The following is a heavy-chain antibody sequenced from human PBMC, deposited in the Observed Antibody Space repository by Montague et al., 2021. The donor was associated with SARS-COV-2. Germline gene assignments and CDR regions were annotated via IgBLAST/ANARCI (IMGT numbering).Heavy chain of an antibody. D-gene: IGHD1-20*01. CDR3: ARDQGYNWNYYYYYGMDV. V-gene: IGHV4-34*01. Sequence: SETLSLTCAVYGGSFSGYYWSWIRQPPGKGPEWIGEISHSGSTNYNPSLKSRVTISIDTSKNQFSLKLSPVTAADTAVYYCARDQGYNWNYYYYYGMDVWGQGTTVTVSS. J-gene: IGHJ6*02. CDR1: GGSFSGYY. CDR2: ISHSGST.